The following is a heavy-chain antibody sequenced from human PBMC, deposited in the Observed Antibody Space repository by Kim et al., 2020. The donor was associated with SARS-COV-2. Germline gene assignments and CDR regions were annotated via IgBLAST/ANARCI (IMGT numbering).Heavy chain of an antibody. CDR1: GYRFTSYW. CDR2: IYPGDSDI. J-gene: IGHJ5*02. V-gene: IGHV5-51*01. Sequence: GESLKISCKGSGYRFTSYWMGWVRQMPGKGLEWMGIIYPGDSDITYSPSFQGQVTISADKSISTAYLQWSSLKASDTAMYYCARRPLGAAAGTGWFDPWGQGTLVTVSS. D-gene: IGHD6-13*01. CDR3: ARRPLGAAAGTGWFDP.